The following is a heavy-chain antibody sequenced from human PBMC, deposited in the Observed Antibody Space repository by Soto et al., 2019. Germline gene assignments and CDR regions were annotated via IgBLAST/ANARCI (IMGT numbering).Heavy chain of an antibody. D-gene: IGHD3-16*02. CDR2: MNPNSGTA. CDR1: GYTFIAYD. V-gene: IGHV1-8*01. CDR3: ARVSRAITFGGGIDYRFDY. J-gene: IGHJ4*02. Sequence: QVQLVQSGAEVKKPGTSVKVSCKASGYTFIAYDINWVRQATGQGLEWMGWMNPNSGTAGYGQKFQGRVTMTRDTSISTAYMELSSLGSEDTAVYYCARVSRAITFGGGIDYRFDYWGQGTLVTVSS.